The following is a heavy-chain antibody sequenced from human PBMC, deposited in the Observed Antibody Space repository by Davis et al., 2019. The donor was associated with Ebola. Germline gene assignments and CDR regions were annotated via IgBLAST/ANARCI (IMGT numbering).Heavy chain of an antibody. CDR3: ATYYYYGMDV. V-gene: IGHV4-34*01. Sequence: MPSETLSLTCAVYGGSFSGYYWSWIRQPPGKGLEWIGEINHSGSTYYNPSLKSRVTISVDTSKNQFSLKLSSVTAADTAVYYCATYYYYGMDVWGQGTTVTVSS. CDR1: GGSFSGYY. CDR2: INHSGST. J-gene: IGHJ6*02.